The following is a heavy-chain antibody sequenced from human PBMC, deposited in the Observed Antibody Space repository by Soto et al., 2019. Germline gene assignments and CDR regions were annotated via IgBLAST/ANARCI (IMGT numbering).Heavy chain of an antibody. J-gene: IGHJ6*02. Sequence: ASVKVSCKASGYTFTSYYMHWVRQAPGQGLEWMGIINPSGGSTSYAQKFQGRVTMTRDTSTSTVYMELSSLRGDDTAVYYCARTGIAASGTMYGMDVWGQGTTVTVSS. V-gene: IGHV1-46*01. CDR2: INPSGGST. D-gene: IGHD6-13*01. CDR1: GYTFTSYY. CDR3: ARTGIAASGTMYGMDV.